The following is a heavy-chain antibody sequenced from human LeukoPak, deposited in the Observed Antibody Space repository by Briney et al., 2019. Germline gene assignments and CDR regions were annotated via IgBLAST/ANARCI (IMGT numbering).Heavy chain of an antibody. J-gene: IGHJ4*02. CDR3: ARKLDY. V-gene: IGHV4-31*03. CDR1: GGSISSGGYY. D-gene: IGHD2-15*01. CDR2: IYYSGST. Sequence: PSQTLSLTCTVSGGSISSGGYYWSWIRQHPGKGLEWIGYIYYSGSTYYYPCLKSRVSISVDTSKNQFFLKLSSVTAADSAWYCSARKLDYWGQETLFT.